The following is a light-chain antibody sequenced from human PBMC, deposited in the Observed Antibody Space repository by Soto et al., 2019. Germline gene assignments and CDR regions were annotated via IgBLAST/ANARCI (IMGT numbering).Light chain of an antibody. J-gene: IGLJ3*02. CDR3: QSCDSSLSSWV. CDR2: GNS. CDR1: SSNIGAGYD. V-gene: IGLV1-40*01. Sequence: QSVLTQPPSVSGTPGQRVTISCTGSSSNIGAGYDVHWYQQLPGTAHKLLIYGNSNPPSGVPDRFSGSKSGTSASLAITGLQAEDEADYYCQSCDSSLSSWVFGGGTKVTVL.